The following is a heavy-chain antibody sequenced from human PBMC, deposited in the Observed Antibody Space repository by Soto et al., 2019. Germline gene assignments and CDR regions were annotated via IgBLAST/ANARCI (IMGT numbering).Heavy chain of an antibody. Sequence: SETLSVTCTLSGGYISSGDYCWSGIRQPPGKGLEWIGYIYYSGSTYYNPSLKSRVTISVDTSKNQFSLKLSSVTAADTAVYYCARGNRYSYGHDAFDIWGQGTLVTVSS. CDR1: GGYISSGDYC. V-gene: IGHV4-30-4*01. J-gene: IGHJ3*02. D-gene: IGHD5-18*01. CDR3: ARGNRYSYGHDAFDI. CDR2: IYYSGST.